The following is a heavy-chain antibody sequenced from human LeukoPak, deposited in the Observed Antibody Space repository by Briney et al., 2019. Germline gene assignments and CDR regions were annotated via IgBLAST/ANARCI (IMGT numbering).Heavy chain of an antibody. CDR2: IYYSGST. CDR1: GGSISSYY. V-gene: IGHV4-59*01. Sequence: SETLSLTCTVSGGSISSYYWSWIRQPPGKGLEWIGYIYYSGSTNYNPSLKSRVTISVDTSENQFSLKLSSVTAADTAVYYCARGGYVDTAMVFSNPYYYYGMDVWGQGTTVTVSS. J-gene: IGHJ6*02. D-gene: IGHD5-18*01. CDR3: ARGGYVDTAMVFSNPYYYYGMDV.